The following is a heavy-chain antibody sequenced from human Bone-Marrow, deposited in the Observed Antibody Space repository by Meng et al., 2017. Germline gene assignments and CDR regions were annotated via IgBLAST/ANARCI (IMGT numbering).Heavy chain of an antibody. D-gene: IGHD7-27*01. CDR3: ARAANWGLFDS. V-gene: IGHV4-39*07. CDR2: IYYSGST. Sequence: SETLSLTCTVSGGSISSSSYYWGWSRQPPGKGLEWIGSIYYSGSTNYNPSLKSRVSISVDRSKNQVSLTVTSVTASDTATYYCARAANWGLFDSWGQGTLVTVSS. J-gene: IGHJ4*02. CDR1: GGSISSSSYY.